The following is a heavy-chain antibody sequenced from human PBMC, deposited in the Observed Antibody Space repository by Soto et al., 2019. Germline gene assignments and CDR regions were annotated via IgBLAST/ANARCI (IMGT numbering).Heavy chain of an antibody. CDR3: ARGVTSGSFPPFDY. D-gene: IGHD1-26*01. V-gene: IGHV1-69*12. CDR1: GGTFSSYS. CDR2: LSPIFGTP. J-gene: IGHJ4*02. Sequence: QVQLVQSGAEVKKPGSSVKVSCKASGGTFSSYSFSWVRQAPGQGLEWMGGLSPIFGTPNYAQKFLVRLTITADELTSTVYMELSSLKSEDTAVYYCARGVTSGSFPPFDYWGQRTLGTVSS.